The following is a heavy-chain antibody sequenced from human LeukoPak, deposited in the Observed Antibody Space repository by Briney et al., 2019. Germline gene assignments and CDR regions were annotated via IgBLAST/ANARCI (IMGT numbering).Heavy chain of an antibody. CDR3: ARVDVGSSSWEALDY. CDR2: INHSGST. CDR1: GGSFSGYY. D-gene: IGHD6-13*01. Sequence: PSETLSLTCAVYGGSFSGYYWSWIRQPPGKGLEWIGEINHSGSTNYNPSLKSRVTISVDTSTNQFSLKLSSVTAADTAVYYCARVDVGSSSWEALDYWGQGTLVTVSS. J-gene: IGHJ4*02. V-gene: IGHV4-34*01.